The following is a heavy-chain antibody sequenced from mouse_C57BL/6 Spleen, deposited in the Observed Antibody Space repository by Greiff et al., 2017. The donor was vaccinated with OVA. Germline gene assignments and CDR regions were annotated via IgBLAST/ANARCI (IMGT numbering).Heavy chain of an antibody. D-gene: IGHD1-1*01. CDR3: ARRYYGPSYYFDY. CDR1: GYTFTSYW. Sequence: QVQLQQPGAELVKPGASVKLSCKASGYTFTSYWMQWVKQRPGQGLEWIGELDPSDSYTNYNQKFKGKATLTVDTSSSTAYMQLSSLTSEDSAVYYCARRYYGPSYYFDYWGQGTTLTVSS. CDR2: LDPSDSYT. V-gene: IGHV1-50*01. J-gene: IGHJ2*01.